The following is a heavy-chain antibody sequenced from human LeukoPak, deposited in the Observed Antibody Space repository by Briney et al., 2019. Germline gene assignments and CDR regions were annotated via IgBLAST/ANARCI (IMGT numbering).Heavy chain of an antibody. CDR1: GFTFSSYE. CDR2: ISSSGSTI. J-gene: IGHJ4*02. CDR3: AKDRRPYPDWLYDY. V-gene: IGHV3-48*03. D-gene: IGHD3/OR15-3a*01. Sequence: GGSLRLSCAASGFTFSSYEMNWVRQAPGKGLEWVSYISSSGSTIYYADSMKGRFTISRDNSKNTLYLQMNSLRAEDTAVYYCAKDRRPYPDWLYDYWGQGTLVTVSS.